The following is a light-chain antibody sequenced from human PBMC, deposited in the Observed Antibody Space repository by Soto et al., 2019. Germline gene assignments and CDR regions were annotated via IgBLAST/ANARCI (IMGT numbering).Light chain of an antibody. CDR1: QSLLYSDGDTY. Sequence: DVVMTQSPLSLSVTLGQSASISCRSTQSLLYSDGDTYLNWYHQRPGQSPRRLIHKVSKRDSGVPDRISGSGSGSDFTLEISRVEAEDVGTSYCLQATHLPWTFGQGTKVDI. V-gene: IGKV2-30*01. CDR2: KVS. CDR3: LQATHLPWT. J-gene: IGKJ1*01.